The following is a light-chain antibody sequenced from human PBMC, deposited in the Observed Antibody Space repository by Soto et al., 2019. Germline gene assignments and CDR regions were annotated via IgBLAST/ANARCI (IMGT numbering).Light chain of an antibody. CDR1: QSLSGNY. V-gene: IGKV3-20*01. CDR2: GAS. J-gene: IGKJ5*01. Sequence: EIVLTQSPGTLSLSPGERVTLSCRDSQSLSGNYLAWYQQKTGQAPRFLIYGASNRATGISDRFSGGGSGTDFALTINRLEPEDFAVYYCQQYGHSPITFGQGTRLEIK. CDR3: QQYGHSPIT.